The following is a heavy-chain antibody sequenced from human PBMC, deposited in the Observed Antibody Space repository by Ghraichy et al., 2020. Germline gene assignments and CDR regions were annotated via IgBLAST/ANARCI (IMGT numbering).Heavy chain of an antibody. J-gene: IGHJ4*02. V-gene: IGHV3-53*01. D-gene: IGHD3-22*01. CDR3: ARGPTPHYYDSSGYYYDY. CDR1: GFTVSSNY. CDR2: IYSGGST. Sequence: GESLNISCAASGFTVSSNYMSWVRQAPGKGLEWVSVIYSGGSTYYADSVKGRFTISRDNSKNTLYLQMNSLRAEDTAVYYCARGPTPHYYDSSGYYYDYWGQGTLVTVSS.